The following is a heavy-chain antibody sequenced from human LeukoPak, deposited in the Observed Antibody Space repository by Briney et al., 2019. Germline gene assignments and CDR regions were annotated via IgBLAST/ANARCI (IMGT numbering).Heavy chain of an antibody. J-gene: IGHJ4*02. CDR3: ARARAIYDILSGWYYFDY. D-gene: IGHD3-9*01. CDR1: GASITSYC. Sequence: AETLSLTCTVSGASITSYCSSWIRQPPGKGLEWLGYIFYSGIANYNTSLKTGVTISVATSKNQFSLKRSSVAAAATPVYYCARARAIYDILSGWYYFDYWGQGTRVTVSS. V-gene: IGHV4-59*01. CDR2: IFYSGIA.